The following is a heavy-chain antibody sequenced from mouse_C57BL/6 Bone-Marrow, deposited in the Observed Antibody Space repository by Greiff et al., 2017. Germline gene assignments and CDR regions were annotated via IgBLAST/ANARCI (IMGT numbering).Heavy chain of an antibody. J-gene: IGHJ2*01. Sequence: VQLQQPGAELVKPGASVKMSCKASGYTFTSYWITWVKQRPGQGLEWIGDIYPGSGSTNYNEKFKSKATLTVDTSSSAAYMQLSSLTSEDSAVYYCAMRGYDYDVDYWGQGTTLTVSS. CDR2: IYPGSGST. V-gene: IGHV1-55*01. CDR1: GYTFTSYW. D-gene: IGHD2-4*01. CDR3: AMRGYDYDVDY.